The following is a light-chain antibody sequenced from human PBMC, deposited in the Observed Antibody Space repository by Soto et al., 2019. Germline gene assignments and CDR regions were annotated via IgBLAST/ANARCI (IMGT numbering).Light chain of an antibody. V-gene: IGKV1-5*01. J-gene: IGKJ1*01. CDR3: QQYNSYWT. CDR2: DAS. Sequence: DIQMTQSPSTLSASVGDRVTITCRASQSISSWLAWYQQKPGKAPKFLIYDASALESGVPSRFSGSGSGTAITLTISSLQPDDFATYYCQQYNSYWTFGQGTKVDIK. CDR1: QSISSW.